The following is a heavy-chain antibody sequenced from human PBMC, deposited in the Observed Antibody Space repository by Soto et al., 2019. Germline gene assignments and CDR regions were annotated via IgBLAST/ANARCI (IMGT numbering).Heavy chain of an antibody. Sequence: QVQLVQSGAEVRKPGASVRLSCETSGYNFNQYYIHWVRQAPGQGLEWMGIINLRGGTPEYAHKFRGRVTVTGDTSTSTAYMQLSSLRPDDTAIYFCARGPDDSDVPRWDYWGQGTLVTVSS. J-gene: IGHJ4*02. CDR3: ARGPDDSDVPRWDY. CDR1: GYNFNQYY. D-gene: IGHD4-17*01. V-gene: IGHV1-46*02. CDR2: INLRGGTP.